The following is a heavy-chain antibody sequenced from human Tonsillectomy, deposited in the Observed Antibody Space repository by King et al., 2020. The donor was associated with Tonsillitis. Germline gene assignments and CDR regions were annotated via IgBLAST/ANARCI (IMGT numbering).Heavy chain of an antibody. J-gene: IGHJ5*02. CDR1: GGSISSYY. CDR2: IYYSGST. Sequence: QLQESGPGLVKPSETLSLTCTVSGGSISSYYWSWIRQPPGKGLEWIGYIYYSGSTNYNPSLKSRVTISVDTSKNQFSLKLSSVTAADTAVYYCARLVWGNTEFDSSGYYSGWFDPWGQGTLVTVSS. CDR3: ARLVWGNTEFDSSGYYSGWFDP. D-gene: IGHD3-22*01. V-gene: IGHV4-59*08.